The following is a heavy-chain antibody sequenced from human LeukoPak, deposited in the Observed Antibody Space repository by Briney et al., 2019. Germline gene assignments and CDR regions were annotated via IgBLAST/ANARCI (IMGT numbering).Heavy chain of an antibody. D-gene: IGHD2-15*01. CDR3: ARPLNRYCSGGSCYSHYFDY. CDR2: INHSGST. J-gene: IGHJ4*02. Sequence: SETLSLTCAVYGGSFSGYYWSWIRQPPGKGLEWIGEINHSGSTNYSPSLKSRVTISVDTSKNQFSLKLSSVTAADTAVYYCARPLNRYCSGGSCYSHYFDYWGQGTLVTVSS. CDR1: GGSFSGYY. V-gene: IGHV4-34*01.